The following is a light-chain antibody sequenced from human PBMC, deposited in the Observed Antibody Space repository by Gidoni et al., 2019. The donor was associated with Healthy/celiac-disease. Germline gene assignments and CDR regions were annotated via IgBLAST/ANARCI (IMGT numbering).Light chain of an antibody. CDR3: QQRSNGRT. CDR1: QSVRSD. CDR2: DAS. V-gene: IGKV3-11*01. J-gene: IGKJ1*01. Sequence: LSTQSPAPLSLSPGERATLSCRASQSVRSDLAWYQQKPGQAPRLPIDDASNRATGIPARFSGSGSGTDFTLTISSLEPEDVAVDYGQQRSNGRTFGQGTKVEIK.